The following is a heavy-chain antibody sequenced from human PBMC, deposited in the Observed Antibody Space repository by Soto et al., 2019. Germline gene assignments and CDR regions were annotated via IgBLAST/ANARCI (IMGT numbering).Heavy chain of an antibody. V-gene: IGHV3-74*01. D-gene: IGHD6-6*01. CDR2: INSDGSST. CDR3: AITRIAATDY. CDR1: GFTFSSYW. J-gene: IGHJ4*02. Sequence: GGSLRLSCAASGFTFSSYWMHWVRQAPGKGLAWVSRINSDGSSTSYADSVKGRFTISRDNAKNTLYLQMNSLRAEDTAVYYCAITRIAATDYWGQGTLVTVSS.